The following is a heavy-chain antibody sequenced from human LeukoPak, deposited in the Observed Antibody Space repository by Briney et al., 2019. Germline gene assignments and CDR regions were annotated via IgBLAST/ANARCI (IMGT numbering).Heavy chain of an antibody. J-gene: IGHJ3*02. D-gene: IGHD2/OR15-2a*01. CDR3: VRRGYCDGTGGCHSNPFDI. Sequence: GESLKISCKGSGYSSTSGYSFAVYWIGWVRQMPGKGLERMGIVYPGDSETRYSPSFQGQVTISVDTSISTAYLQWSSLKASDTAIYYCVRRGYCDGTGGCHSNPFDIWGQGTMVTVSS. V-gene: IGHV5-51*01. CDR2: VYPGDSET. CDR1: GYSSTSGYSFAVYW.